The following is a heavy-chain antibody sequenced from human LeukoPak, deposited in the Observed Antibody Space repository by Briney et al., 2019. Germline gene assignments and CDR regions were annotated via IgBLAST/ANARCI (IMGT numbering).Heavy chain of an antibody. CDR2: IYYSGST. V-gene: IGHV4-59*08. Sequence: NSSETLSLTCTVYGGSISSYYWSWIRQPPGKGLEWIGYIYYSGSTNYNPSLKSRVTISVDTSKNQFSLKLSSVTAADTAVYYCAGHFGIDFDYWGQGTLVTVSS. CDR1: GGSISSYY. CDR3: AGHFGIDFDY. J-gene: IGHJ4*02. D-gene: IGHD3-3*01.